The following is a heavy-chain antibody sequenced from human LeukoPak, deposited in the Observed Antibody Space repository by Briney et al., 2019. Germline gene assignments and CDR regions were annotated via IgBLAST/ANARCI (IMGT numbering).Heavy chain of an antibody. V-gene: IGHV4-61*02. D-gene: IGHD2-2*01. CDR3: ARKHCSSTSCPFDY. J-gene: IGHJ4*02. CDR1: GGSISSGSYY. Sequence: SQTLSLTCTVSGGSISSGSYYWSWIRQPAGKGLEWIGRIYTSGSTNYNPSLKSRVTISVDTSKNQFSLKLSSVTAADTAVYYCARKHCSSTSCPFDYWGQGTLVTVSS. CDR2: IYTSGST.